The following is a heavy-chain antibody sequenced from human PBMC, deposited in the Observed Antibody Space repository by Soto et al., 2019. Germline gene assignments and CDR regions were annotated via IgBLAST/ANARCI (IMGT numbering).Heavy chain of an antibody. CDR2: IYPGDSDT. CDR3: AKTDGYEVEY. Sequence: PGEPVKISCKGSGYSFVIYCIAWVRQMPGKGLEWMGSIYPGDSDTTYSPSIQGQVTISADKSSTTVYLQWNTLKASDTAMYYCAKTDGYEVEYWGQGTQVTVSS. CDR1: GYSFVIYC. V-gene: IGHV5-51*01. D-gene: IGHD5-18*01. J-gene: IGHJ4*02.